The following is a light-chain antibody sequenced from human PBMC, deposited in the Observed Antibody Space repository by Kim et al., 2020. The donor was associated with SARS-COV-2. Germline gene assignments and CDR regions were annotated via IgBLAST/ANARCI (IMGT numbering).Light chain of an antibody. Sequence: DIQMTQSPSSLSASVGDRVTITCRASQSINNYLAWFQQKPGKAPKSLIYAASKLHSGVPSKFSGSGSGTDFTLTISSLQTEDFATYYFQHYGSYPQTFGQGTKVDIK. V-gene: IGKV1-16*02. CDR3: QHYGSYPQT. CDR2: AAS. CDR1: QSINNY. J-gene: IGKJ1*01.